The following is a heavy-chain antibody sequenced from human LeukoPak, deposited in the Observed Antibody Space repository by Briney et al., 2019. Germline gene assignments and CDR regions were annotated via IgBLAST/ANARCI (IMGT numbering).Heavy chain of an antibody. CDR3: ARESLRFDP. D-gene: IGHD2-8*01. CDR2: IFYSGST. CDR1: GGSISTSNYY. Sequence: SETLSLTCTVSGGSISTSNYYWGWIRQPPGKGLEWIGNIFYSGSTYYSPSLRSRVTISLDTSRNQFSLKLNSVTAADTAVYFCARESLRFDPWGQGTLVTVSS. V-gene: IGHV4-39*07. J-gene: IGHJ5*02.